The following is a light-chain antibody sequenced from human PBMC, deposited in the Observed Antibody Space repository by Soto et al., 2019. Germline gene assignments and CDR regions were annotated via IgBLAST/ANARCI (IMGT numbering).Light chain of an antibody. CDR2: DSS. V-gene: IGKV3-11*01. CDR3: HQRNSGPPPT. Sequence: EIALTQSPATLSLSPGERATLSCRASQTISNSLAWYQEKPGQAPRLLIYDSSNRATGIPPRFSGSGSGTDFTLTISSLEPEDFAVYYCHQRNSGPPPTFGGGTRVEI. CDR1: QTISNS. J-gene: IGKJ4*01.